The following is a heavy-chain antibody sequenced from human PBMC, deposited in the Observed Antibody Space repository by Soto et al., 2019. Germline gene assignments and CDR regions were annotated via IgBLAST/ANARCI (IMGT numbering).Heavy chain of an antibody. CDR3: ARDRIVLVPGAGDRFDP. V-gene: IGHV1-69*12. J-gene: IGHJ5*02. Sequence: QVQLVQSGAEVKKPGSSVKVSCKASGGTFSSYAISWVRQAPGQGLEWMGGIIPIFGTANYAQKFQGRVTITADESTSTAYMELSSLRSEDTAIYYCARDRIVLVPGAGDRFDPWGQGTLVTVSS. CDR2: IIPIFGTA. D-gene: IGHD2-2*01. CDR1: GGTFSSYA.